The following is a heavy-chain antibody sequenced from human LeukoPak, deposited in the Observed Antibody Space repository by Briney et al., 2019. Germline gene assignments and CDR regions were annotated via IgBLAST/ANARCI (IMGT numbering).Heavy chain of an antibody. D-gene: IGHD4/OR15-4a*01. CDR2: IYYSGST. J-gene: IGHJ6*02. CDR1: GGSISSYY. V-gene: IGHV4-59*12. CDR3: ASGDGAYYGMDV. Sequence: SETLSLTCTVSGGSISSYYWSWIRQPPGKGLEWIGYIYYSGSTNYNPSLKSRVTISVDTSKNQFSLKLSSVTAADTAVYYCASGDGAYYGMDVWGQGTTVTVSS.